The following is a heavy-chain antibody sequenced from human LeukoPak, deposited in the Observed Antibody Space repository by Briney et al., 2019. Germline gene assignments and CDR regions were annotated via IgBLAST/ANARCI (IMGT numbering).Heavy chain of an antibody. Sequence: GGSLRLSCAASGFTFRNYVIHWVRQALGKGLEWVAVTSSDLNVKLYADSVKGRFTISRDNSRSTLYLQMNSLRPEDTAIYYCAREGYYGSGSPPSLYFDYWGQGTLVTVSS. CDR3: AREGYYGSGSPPSLYFDY. CDR1: GFTFRNYV. J-gene: IGHJ4*02. CDR2: TSSDLNVK. V-gene: IGHV3-30-3*01. D-gene: IGHD3-10*01.